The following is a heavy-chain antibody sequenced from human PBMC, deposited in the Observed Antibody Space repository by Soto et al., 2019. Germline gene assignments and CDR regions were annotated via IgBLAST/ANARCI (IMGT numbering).Heavy chain of an antibody. V-gene: IGHV3-23*01. Sequence: GGSLRLSCAASGFTFSSYAMSWVRQAPGKGLEWVSAISGSGGSTYYADSVKGRFTISRDNSKNTLYLQMNSLRAEDTAVYYCAKKVCSSVNGNWFDLLGQGTLVNVFS. D-gene: IGHD6-25*01. CDR3: AKKVCSSVNGNWFDL. CDR1: GFTFSSYA. CDR2: ISGSGGST. J-gene: IGHJ5*02.